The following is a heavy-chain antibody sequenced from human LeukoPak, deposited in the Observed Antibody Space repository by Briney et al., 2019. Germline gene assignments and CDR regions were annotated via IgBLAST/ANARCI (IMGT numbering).Heavy chain of an antibody. V-gene: IGHV3-33*01. CDR1: GFTFSSYG. CDR2: IWYDGSNQ. J-gene: IGHJ4*02. Sequence: PGGSLRLSCAASGFTFSSYGMHWVRQAPGKGLEWVAVIWYDGSNQYYADSVKGRFTISRDNSKNTLYLQMNSLGAEDTAVYYCARDLLIGDFDYWGQGTLVTVSS. CDR3: ARDLLIGDFDY.